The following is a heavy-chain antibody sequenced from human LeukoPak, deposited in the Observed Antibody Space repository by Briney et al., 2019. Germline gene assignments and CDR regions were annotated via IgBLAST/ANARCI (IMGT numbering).Heavy chain of an antibody. CDR2: MSYDGSNK. CDR1: GFTFSNYA. CDR3: APGATTLYFQH. D-gene: IGHD1-26*01. Sequence: GGSLRLSCAASGFTFSNYALHWVRQAPGKGLEWVAVMSYDGSNKYYGDSVKGRFTISRDNSRNTLYLQMNSLRPEDTAAYYCAPGATTLYFQHWGQGTLVTVSS. J-gene: IGHJ1*01. V-gene: IGHV3-30-3*01.